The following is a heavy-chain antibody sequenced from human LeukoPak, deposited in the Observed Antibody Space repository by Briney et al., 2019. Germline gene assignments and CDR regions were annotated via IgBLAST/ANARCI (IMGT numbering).Heavy chain of an antibody. CDR3: ARIGRCSSTSCYVWGGYYYYYYMDV. Sequence: SETLSLTCAVYGGSFSGYYWSWIRQPPGKGLEWIGEINHSGITNYNPSLKSRVTISVDTSKNQFSLKLSSVTAADTAVYYCARIGRCSSTSCYVWGGYYYYYYMDVWGKGTTVTVSS. V-gene: IGHV4-34*01. D-gene: IGHD2-2*01. CDR2: INHSGIT. J-gene: IGHJ6*03. CDR1: GGSFSGYY.